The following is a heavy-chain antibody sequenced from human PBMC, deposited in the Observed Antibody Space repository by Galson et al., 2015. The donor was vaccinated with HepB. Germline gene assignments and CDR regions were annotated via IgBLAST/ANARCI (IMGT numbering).Heavy chain of an antibody. CDR3: ARTSSGSYYGWFDP. CDR2: IIPIFGTA. D-gene: IGHD1-26*01. CDR1: GGTFSSYA. J-gene: IGHJ6*04. V-gene: IGHV1-69*06. Sequence: SVKVSCKASGGTFSSYAISWVRQAPGQGLEWMGGIIPIFGTANYAQKFQGRVTITADKSTSTAYMELSSLRSEDTAVYYCARTSSGSYYGWFDPWGKGTTVTVSS.